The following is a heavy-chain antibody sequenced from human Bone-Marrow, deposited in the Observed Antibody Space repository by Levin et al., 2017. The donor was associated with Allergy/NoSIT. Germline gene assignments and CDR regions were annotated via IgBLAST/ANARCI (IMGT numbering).Heavy chain of an antibody. Sequence: SGGSLRLSCAASGFTFNTYAMNWVRQVPGKGLEWVAAISYDGGTTFYADTVKGRFTISRDDSQNTLFLQINSLRSEDTAVYYCARDSGYDNSGYPPRYWGQGTLVTVSS. CDR3: ARDSGYDNSGYPPRY. CDR1: GFTFNTYA. V-gene: IGHV3-30-3*01. J-gene: IGHJ4*02. D-gene: IGHD3-22*01. CDR2: ISYDGGTT.